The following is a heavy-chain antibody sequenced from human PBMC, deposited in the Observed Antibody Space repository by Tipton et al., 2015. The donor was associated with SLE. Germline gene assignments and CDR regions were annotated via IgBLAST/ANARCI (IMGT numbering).Heavy chain of an antibody. Sequence: TLSLTCAVYGESFNGYFWTWIRQPPGKGLEWIAEIIHSGVTNYNPSLRSRVTISVDMSKNQVSLKLSSVTAADTAVYYCARVAPTEVFDYWGQGTLVTDSS. CDR2: IIHSGVT. CDR3: ARVAPTEVFDY. CDR1: GESFNGYF. D-gene: IGHD1-1*01. V-gene: IGHV4-34*12. J-gene: IGHJ4*02.